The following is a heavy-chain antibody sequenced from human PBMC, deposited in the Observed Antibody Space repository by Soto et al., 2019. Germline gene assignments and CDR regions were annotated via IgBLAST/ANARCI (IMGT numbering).Heavy chain of an antibody. CDR1: GFTFSSHV. CDR2: ITADGGT. J-gene: IGHJ3*02. D-gene: IGHD2-15*01. Sequence: EVQVLESGGGLVQPGGSLRLSCEASGFTFSSHVMTWIRQAPGKGPEWVSTITADGGTYYADSVKGRFAMSRDTSKSTLYSQMNSLGAEDTAAYYCAPHVSCSGGSCQYDAFDIRGQGTMVTVSS. V-gene: IGHV3-23*01. CDR3: APHVSCSGGSCQYDAFDI.